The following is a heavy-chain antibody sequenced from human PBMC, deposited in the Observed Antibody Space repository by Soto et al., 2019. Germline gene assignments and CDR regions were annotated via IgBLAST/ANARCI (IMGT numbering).Heavy chain of an antibody. Sequence: XARRWLASTLCAGGITTASGNGTRQPLGKALEWMGYIPYRGSTNYNPSLKSRLTISIDTSKSQISLKLTSMTTADTAVYYCASSAIVGREVNTWFDPWAQGTLVTVSS. CDR1: AGGITTAS. V-gene: IGHV4-59*01. CDR2: IPYRGST. CDR3: ASSAIVGREVNTWFDP. D-gene: IGHD3-22*01. J-gene: IGHJ5*02.